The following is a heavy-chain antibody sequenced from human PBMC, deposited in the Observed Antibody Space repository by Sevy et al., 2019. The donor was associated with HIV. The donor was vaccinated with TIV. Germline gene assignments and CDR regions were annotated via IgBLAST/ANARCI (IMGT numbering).Heavy chain of an antibody. CDR1: GFSFNDHA. J-gene: IGHJ6*02. Sequence: GGSLRLSCAASGFSFNDHAMHWVRQVPGKGLEWVSGVSWNSRNIGYGDSVKGRFTISRDNANHFPYLEMNSLRPEDTAFYYCAKDINRGCDGVNCYPYYYYFYGLDVWGQGTTVTVSS. CDR2: VSWNSRNI. D-gene: IGHD2-21*01. CDR3: AKDINRGCDGVNCYPYYYYFYGLDV. V-gene: IGHV3-9*01.